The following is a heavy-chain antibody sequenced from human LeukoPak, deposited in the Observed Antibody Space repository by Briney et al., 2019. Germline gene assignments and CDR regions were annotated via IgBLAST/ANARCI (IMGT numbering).Heavy chain of an antibody. CDR1: GFIFSSYG. D-gene: IGHD5-18*01. CDR2: MSFDGSNE. Sequence: GGSLRLSCGASGFIFSSYGMHWVRQAPGKGLEWVAVMSFDGSNEYYADSVKGRFTISRDNSKNTLYLQMNSLRAEDTAVYYCARDEGGELWSFPFDYWGQGTLVTVSS. J-gene: IGHJ4*02. CDR3: ARDEGGELWSFPFDY. V-gene: IGHV3-30*03.